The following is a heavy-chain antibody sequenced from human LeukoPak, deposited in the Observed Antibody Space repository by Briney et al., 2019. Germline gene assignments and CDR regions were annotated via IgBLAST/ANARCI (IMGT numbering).Heavy chain of an antibody. J-gene: IGHJ5*02. V-gene: IGHV4-61*02. CDR2: IYTSGST. CDR1: GGSLSSGDYY. CDR3: AREYPAMIGRDWFDP. Sequence: SQTLSLTCTVSGGSLSSGDYYWSWIRQPAGKGLEWIGRIYTSGSTNYNPSLKSRITISVDTSKNQFSLKLSSVTAADTAVYYCAREYPAMIGRDWFDPWGQGTLVTVSS. D-gene: IGHD3-22*01.